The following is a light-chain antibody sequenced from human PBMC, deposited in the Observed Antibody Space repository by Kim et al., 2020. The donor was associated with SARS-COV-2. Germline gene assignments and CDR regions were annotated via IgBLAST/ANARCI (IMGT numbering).Light chain of an antibody. Sequence: AIRIIKSPSSLSASTGDRVTITCRASQGISSYLAWYQQKPGKAPKLLIYAASTLQSGVPSRFSGSGSGTDFTLTISCLQSEDFATYYCQQYYSYPRTFGQGTKVDIK. CDR1: QGISSY. CDR2: AAS. CDR3: QQYYSYPRT. V-gene: IGKV1-8*01. J-gene: IGKJ1*01.